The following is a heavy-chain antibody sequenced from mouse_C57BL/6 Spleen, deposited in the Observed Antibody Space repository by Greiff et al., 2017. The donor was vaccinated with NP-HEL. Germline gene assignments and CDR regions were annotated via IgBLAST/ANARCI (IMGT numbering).Heavy chain of an antibody. V-gene: IGHV1-82*01. Sequence: VQLVESGPELVKPGASVKISCKASGYAFSSSWMNWVKQRPGKGLEWIGRIYPGDGDTNYNGKFKGKATLTADKSSSTAYMQLSSLTSEDSAVYFCARWRLRRGYAMDYWGQGTSVTVSS. J-gene: IGHJ4*01. CDR1: GYAFSSSW. D-gene: IGHD2-4*01. CDR3: ARWRLRRGYAMDY. CDR2: IYPGDGDT.